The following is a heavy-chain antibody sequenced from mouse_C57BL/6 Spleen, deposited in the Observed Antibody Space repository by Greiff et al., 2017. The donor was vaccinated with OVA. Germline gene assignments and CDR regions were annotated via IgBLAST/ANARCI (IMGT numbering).Heavy chain of an antibody. J-gene: IGHJ1*03. D-gene: IGHD2-3*01. CDR1: GYTFTSYW. CDR2: IDPSDSYT. V-gene: IGHV1-69*01. Sequence: QVQLQQSGAELVMPGASVKLSCKASGYTFTSYWMHWVKQRPGQGLEWIGEIDPSDSYTNYNQKFKGKSTLTVDKSSSTAYMQLSSLTSEDSAVNYCARGYDGYSYWYFDVWGTGTTVTVSS. CDR3: ARGYDGYSYWYFDV.